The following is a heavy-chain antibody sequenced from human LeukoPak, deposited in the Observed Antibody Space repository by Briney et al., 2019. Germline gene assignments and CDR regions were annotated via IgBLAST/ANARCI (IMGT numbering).Heavy chain of an antibody. D-gene: IGHD1-26*01. J-gene: IGHJ6*02. CDR2: ISAYNGNT. V-gene: IGHV1-18*01. Sequence: GASVKVSFKASGYTFTSYGIGWVRQAPGQGLEWMGWISAYNGNTNYAQKLQGRVTMTTDTSTSTAYMELRSLRSDDTAVYCCARSPPPRGLYSGSYYSSYYYYGMDVWGQGTTVTVSS. CDR1: GYTFTSYG. CDR3: ARSPPPRGLYSGSYYSSYYYYGMDV.